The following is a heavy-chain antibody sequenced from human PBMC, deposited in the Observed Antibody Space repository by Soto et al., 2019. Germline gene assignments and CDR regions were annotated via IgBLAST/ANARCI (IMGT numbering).Heavy chain of an antibody. CDR2: INPNSGGT. CDR1: GYTFTGYY. CDR3: ARSGLEGSSWNIFYYYYGMDV. V-gene: IGHV1-2*02. J-gene: IGHJ6*02. Sequence: ASVKVSCKASGYTFTGYYMHWVRQAPGQGLEWMGWINPNSGGTNYAQKFQGRVTMTRDTSISTAYMELSRLRSDDTAVYYCARSGLEGSSWNIFYYYYGMDVWGQGTAVTVSS. D-gene: IGHD6-13*01.